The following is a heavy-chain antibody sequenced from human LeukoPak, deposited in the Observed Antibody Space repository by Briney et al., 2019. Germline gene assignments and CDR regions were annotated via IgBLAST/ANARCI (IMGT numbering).Heavy chain of an antibody. Sequence: HGESLKISCAASGFTFSSYGMHWVRQAPDKGLEWVAFIRYDGNSKDYADSVKGRFTISRDNSKNTLYLQMNSLRGEDTALYYCAKGGGYSYENYYYYMDVWGKGTTVTVSS. CDR3: AKGGGYSYENYYYYMDV. J-gene: IGHJ6*03. V-gene: IGHV3-30*02. D-gene: IGHD5-18*01. CDR2: IRYDGNSK. CDR1: GFTFSSYG.